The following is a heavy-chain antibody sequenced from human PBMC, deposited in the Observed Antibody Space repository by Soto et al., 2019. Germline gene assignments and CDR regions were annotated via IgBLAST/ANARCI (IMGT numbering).Heavy chain of an antibody. V-gene: IGHV1-69*06. CDR3: AREGRGKKAGYNGRASLRY. J-gene: IGHJ1*01. Sequence: QVQLVQSGAEVKTPGSSLKVSCKVSGSRFSNYVISWVRQAPGHGLEWLGRIIPIFHSTKYAQSFQGRVTITADKSTSTASMELSSLRSDDTSVYYCAREGRGKKAGYNGRASLRYWGHGTLVALSA. D-gene: IGHD2-2*02. CDR1: GSRFSNYV. CDR2: IIPIFHST.